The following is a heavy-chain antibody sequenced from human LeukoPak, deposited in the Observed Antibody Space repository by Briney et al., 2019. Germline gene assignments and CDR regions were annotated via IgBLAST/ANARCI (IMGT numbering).Heavy chain of an antibody. CDR1: GGSISSYY. CDR3: ARGGAARLHFQN. D-gene: IGHD6-6*01. V-gene: IGHV4-59*01. J-gene: IGHJ1*01. Sequence: SETLSLTCTVSGGSISSYYWNWIRQPPGKGLEWIGYIYHSGSTNYNPSLQSRVTISVDTSKNQFSLSLNSVTAADTAVYYCARGGAARLHFQNWGQGTLVTVSS. CDR2: IYHSGST.